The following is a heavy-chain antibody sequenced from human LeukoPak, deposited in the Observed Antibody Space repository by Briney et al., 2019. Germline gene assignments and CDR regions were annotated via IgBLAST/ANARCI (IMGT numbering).Heavy chain of an antibody. V-gene: IGHV3-23*01. CDR3: AKGEASYYNMDV. Sequence: PGGSLRLSCAASGFTFSTYAMSWVRQAPGKGLEWVSTISGSGGTTYYADSVKGRFTISRDNSKNTLFLQMNSLRAADTAVYYCAKGEASYYNMDVWGQGTTVTVSS. CDR1: GFTFSTYA. J-gene: IGHJ6*02. CDR2: ISGSGGTT.